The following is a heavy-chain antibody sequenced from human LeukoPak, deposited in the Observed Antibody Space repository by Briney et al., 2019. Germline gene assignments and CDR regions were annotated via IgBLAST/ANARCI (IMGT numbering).Heavy chain of an antibody. CDR2: INHSGST. J-gene: IGHJ6*03. D-gene: IGHD6-6*01. Sequence: PSETLSLTCAVYGGSFSGYYWSWLRQPPGKGLEWIGEINHSGSTNYNPSLKSRVTISVDTSKNQFSLKLSSVTAADTAVYYCARATPSSIAAPVPLYYYFMDVWGKGTTVTVSS. CDR1: GGSFSGYY. V-gene: IGHV4-34*01. CDR3: ARATPSSIAAPVPLYYYFMDV.